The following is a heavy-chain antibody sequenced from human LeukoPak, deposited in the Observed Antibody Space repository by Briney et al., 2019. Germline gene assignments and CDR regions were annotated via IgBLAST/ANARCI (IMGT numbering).Heavy chain of an antibody. CDR2: ISGSSSYI. Sequence: GGSLRLSCAASGFTFSSYSMNWVRQAPGKGLEWVSSISGSSSYIYYADSVKGRFTISRDNAKNSLYLQMNSLRAEDTAVYYCARETYYYDSSGYYLDYWGQGTLVTVSS. CDR3: ARETYYYDSSGYYLDY. V-gene: IGHV3-21*01. J-gene: IGHJ4*02. CDR1: GFTFSSYS. D-gene: IGHD3-22*01.